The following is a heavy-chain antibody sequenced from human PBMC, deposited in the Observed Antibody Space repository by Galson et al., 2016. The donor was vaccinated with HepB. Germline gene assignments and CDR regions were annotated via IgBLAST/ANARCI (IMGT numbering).Heavy chain of an antibody. Sequence: SQRLSCAASGFTFSDDYMSRIRQAPGRGLEWVSFISSSSSYTKYADSVKGRFTISRDNAKKSLYLQMNSLRAEDTAVYYCARGMELFDLWGQGTLVTVSS. CDR1: GFTFSDDY. CDR2: ISSSSSYT. D-gene: IGHD1-1*01. V-gene: IGHV3-11*06. J-gene: IGHJ4*02. CDR3: ARGMELFDL.